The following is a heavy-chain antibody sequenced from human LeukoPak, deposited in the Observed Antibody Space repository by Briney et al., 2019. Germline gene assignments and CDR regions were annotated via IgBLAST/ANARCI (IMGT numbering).Heavy chain of an antibody. V-gene: IGHV1-8*01. J-gene: IGHJ5*02. D-gene: IGHD3-22*01. CDR3: ARAIFYYDSSGDYAWFDP. CDR2: MNSISGNT. CDR1: GYTFTTYD. Sequence: ASVKVSCKASGYTFTTYDINWVRQAPGQGLEWMGWMNSISGNTGYAQKFQGRVTMTRDTSISTAYMELSSLRSEDTAVYYCARAIFYYDSSGDYAWFDPWGQGTLVTVSS.